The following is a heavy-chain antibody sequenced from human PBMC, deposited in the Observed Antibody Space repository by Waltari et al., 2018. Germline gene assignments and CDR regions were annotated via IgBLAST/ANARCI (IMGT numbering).Heavy chain of an antibody. CDR3: ASNSGSYP. CDR1: GGTFSSYA. V-gene: IGHV1-69*01. Sequence: QVQLVQSGAEVKKPGSPVKVSCKASGGTFSSYAISWVRQAPGQGLEWRGGCIPMFGTANYAQKFQGGVTITADESTSTGYMELSSLRSEDTAVYYCASNSGSYPWGQGTLVTVSS. D-gene: IGHD1-26*01. J-gene: IGHJ5*02. CDR2: CIPMFGTA.